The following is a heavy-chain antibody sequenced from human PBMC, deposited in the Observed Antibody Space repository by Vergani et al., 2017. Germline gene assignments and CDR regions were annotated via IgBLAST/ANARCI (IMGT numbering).Heavy chain of an antibody. CDR2: IIPILGIG. D-gene: IGHD3-10*01. J-gene: IGHJ5*02. V-gene: IGHV1-69*08. CDR3: ARDRSPSITMVRGVDNWFDP. Sequence: QVQLVQSGAEVKKPGSSVKVSCKASGGTFSSYTISWVRQAPGQGLEWMGRIIPILGIGNYAQKFQGRVTITADKSTSTAYMELSSLRSEDTAVYYCARDRSPSITMVRGVDNWFDPWGQGTLVTVSS. CDR1: GGTFSSYT.